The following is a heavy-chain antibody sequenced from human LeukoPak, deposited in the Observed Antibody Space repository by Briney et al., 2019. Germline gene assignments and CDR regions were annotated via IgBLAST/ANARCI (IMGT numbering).Heavy chain of an antibody. CDR3: ARDGPYSSGRLNWFDP. CDR1: GFTFSSYS. CDR2: ISSSSSYI. D-gene: IGHD6-19*01. Sequence: GGSLRLSCAASGFTFSSYSMNWVRQAPGKGLEWVSSISSSSSYIYYADSVKGRFTISRDNAKNSLYLQMNSLRAEDTAVYYCARDGPYSSGRLNWFDPWGQGTLVTVSS. V-gene: IGHV3-21*01. J-gene: IGHJ5*02.